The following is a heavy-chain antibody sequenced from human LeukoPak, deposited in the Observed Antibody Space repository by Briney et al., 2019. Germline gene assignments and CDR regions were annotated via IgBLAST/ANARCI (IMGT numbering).Heavy chain of an antibody. CDR3: ATGLNTPNDF. CDR1: GYTFTDYD. V-gene: IGHV1-8*01. Sequence: ASVTVSCTAFGYTFTDYDFIWVRQASGQGLEWMGFMNPNDSRTAYARNFQGRVTMTRDTSISTAFMELHSLTSDDTAVYYCATGLNTPNDFWGQGTLVIVSS. D-gene: IGHD5-18*01. J-gene: IGHJ4*02. CDR2: MNPNDSRT.